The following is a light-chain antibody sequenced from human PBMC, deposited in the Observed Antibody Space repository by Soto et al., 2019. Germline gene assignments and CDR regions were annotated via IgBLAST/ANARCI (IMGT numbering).Light chain of an antibody. CDR2: EVT. CDR3: TSYTSSSTLHVL. V-gene: IGLV2-14*01. CDR1: SSDVGGYNY. Sequence: QSALTQPASVSGSPGQSITISCTGTSSDVGGYNYVFWFQQHPGKAPKLLIYEVTNRPSGVSNRFSGSKSGNTASLTISGLQAEDEADYYCTSYTSSSTLHVLFGGGTKVTVL. J-gene: IGLJ3*02.